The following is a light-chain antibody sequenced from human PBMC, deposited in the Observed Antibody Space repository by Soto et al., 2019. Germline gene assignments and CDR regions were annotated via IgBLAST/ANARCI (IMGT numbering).Light chain of an antibody. CDR2: KGT. Sequence: QSALAQPASVSGSPGQSITISCTGTSSDIGAYNSVSWYQQHPHRAPQVIIYKGTQRPSGVSNRFSGSTSGNAASLRISALQADDEADYFCCSYTSSRAYVFGIGTKVTV. CDR1: SSDIGAYNS. CDR3: CSYTSSRAYV. V-gene: IGLV2-14*02. J-gene: IGLJ1*01.